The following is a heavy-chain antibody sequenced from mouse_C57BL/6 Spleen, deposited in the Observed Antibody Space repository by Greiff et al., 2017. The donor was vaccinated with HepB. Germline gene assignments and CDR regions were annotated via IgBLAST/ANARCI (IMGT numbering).Heavy chain of an antibody. CDR2: INPSNGGT. V-gene: IGHV1-53*01. CDR3: ARTGLEGAMDY. J-gene: IGHJ4*01. CDR1: GYTFTSYW. Sequence: VKLQQPGTELVKPGASVKLSCKASGYTFTSYWMHWVKQRPGQGLEWIGNINPSNGGTNYNEKFKSKATLTVDKSSSTAYMQLSSLTSEDAAVYYCARTGLEGAMDYWGQGTSVTVSS.